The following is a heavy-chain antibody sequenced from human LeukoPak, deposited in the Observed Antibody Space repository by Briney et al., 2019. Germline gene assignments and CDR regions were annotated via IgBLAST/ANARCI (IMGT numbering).Heavy chain of an antibody. Sequence: ASVKVSCKASGYTFTGYYMHWWRQPPGQGLEWMGWINPNRGGTNYAQKFQGRVTMTRDTSISTAYMELSRLRSDDTAVYYCARVITAAGNDYWGQGTLVTVSS. D-gene: IGHD6-13*01. V-gene: IGHV1-2*02. CDR3: ARVITAAGNDY. CDR1: GYTFTGYY. J-gene: IGHJ4*02. CDR2: INPNRGGT.